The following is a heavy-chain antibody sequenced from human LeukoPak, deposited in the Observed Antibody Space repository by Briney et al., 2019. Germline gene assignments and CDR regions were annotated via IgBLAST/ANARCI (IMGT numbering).Heavy chain of an antibody. CDR2: IYHSGST. V-gene: IGHV4-4*02. J-gene: IGHJ5*02. CDR3: ARIVVVADLGGWFDP. CDR1: GGSISSSNW. Sequence: PSGTLSLTCAVSGGSISSSNWWSWVRQPPGKGLEWIGEIYHSGSTNYNPSLKSRVTISVDKSKNQFSLKLSSVTAADTAVYYCARIVVVADLGGWFDPWGQGTLVTVSS. D-gene: IGHD2-15*01.